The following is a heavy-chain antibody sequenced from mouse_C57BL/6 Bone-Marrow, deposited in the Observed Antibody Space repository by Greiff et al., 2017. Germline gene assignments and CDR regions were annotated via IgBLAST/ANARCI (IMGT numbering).Heavy chain of an antibody. CDR1: GYTFTSYW. V-gene: IGHV1-69*01. CDR3: ARDYYGSSPFAY. Sequence: QVQLKQPGAELVMPGASVKLSCKASGYTFTSYWMHWVKQRPGQGLEWIGEIDPSDSYTNYNQKFKGKSTLTVDKSSSTAYMQLSSLTSEDSAVYYGARDYYGSSPFAYWGQGTLVTVSA. D-gene: IGHD1-1*01. J-gene: IGHJ3*01. CDR2: IDPSDSYT.